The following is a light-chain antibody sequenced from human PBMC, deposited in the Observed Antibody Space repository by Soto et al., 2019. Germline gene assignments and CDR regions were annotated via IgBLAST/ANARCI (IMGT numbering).Light chain of an antibody. Sequence: DIVMTQSPDSLAVSLGERATINCKSTQSVLYSSNNKNYLAWYQQKPGQPPKRLIYWASTRESGVPDRFSGSGSRTDVTLTISSLQAEDVAVYYCQQYSSTPFTFGPGTKVDIK. CDR1: QSVLYSSNNKNY. CDR2: WAS. J-gene: IGKJ3*01. V-gene: IGKV4-1*01. CDR3: QQYSSTPFT.